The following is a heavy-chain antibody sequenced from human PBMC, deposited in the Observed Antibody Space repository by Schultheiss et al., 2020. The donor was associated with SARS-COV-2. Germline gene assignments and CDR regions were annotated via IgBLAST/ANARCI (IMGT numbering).Heavy chain of an antibody. Sequence: SETLSLTCTVSGYSISSGGYYWSWIRQPPGKGLEWIGYIYDRGDTIYNPSPRSRVTISVDTSKNQFSLKLSSVTAADTAVYYCARAGAPLTSIDFWGRGTLVTVSS. CDR1: GYSISSGGYY. J-gene: IGHJ4*02. D-gene: IGHD1-26*01. V-gene: IGHV4-61*08. CDR2: IYDRGDT. CDR3: ARAGAPLTSIDF.